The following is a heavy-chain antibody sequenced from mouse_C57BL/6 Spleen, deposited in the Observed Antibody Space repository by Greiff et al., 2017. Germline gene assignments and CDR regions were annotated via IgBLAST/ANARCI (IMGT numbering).Heavy chain of an antibody. Sequence: QVQLQQPGAELVRPGSSVKLSCKASGYTFTSYWMDWVKQRPGQGLEWIGNIYPSDSETHYNQKFKDKATLTVDKSSSTAYMQLSSLTSEDSAVXYCARGDGSGYFDYWGQGTTLTVSS. CDR1: GYTFTSYW. CDR3: ARGDGSGYFDY. CDR2: IYPSDSET. V-gene: IGHV1-61*01. J-gene: IGHJ2*01. D-gene: IGHD3-1*01.